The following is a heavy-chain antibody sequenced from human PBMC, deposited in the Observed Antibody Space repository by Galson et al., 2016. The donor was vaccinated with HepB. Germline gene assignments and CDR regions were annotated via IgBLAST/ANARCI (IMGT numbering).Heavy chain of an antibody. CDR3: ARNPALTGDFDY. D-gene: IGHD7-27*01. J-gene: IGHJ4*02. CDR2: MNPNSGNT. V-gene: IGHV1-8*01. Sequence: SVKVSCKASGYTFTNYDINWVRQATGKGHEWMGWMNPNSGNTGYAQKFQGRITMTRDNSISTAYMELSSLRSEDTAVYYCARNPALTGDFDYWGQGSLVTVSS. CDR1: GYTFTNYD.